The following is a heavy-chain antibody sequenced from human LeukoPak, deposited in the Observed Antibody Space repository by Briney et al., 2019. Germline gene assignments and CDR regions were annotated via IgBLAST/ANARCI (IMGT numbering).Heavy chain of an antibody. J-gene: IGHJ4*02. CDR3: AKDNVAAAGRYFDY. CDR1: GFTFSSYA. CDR2: ISGSGGNT. D-gene: IGHD6-13*01. V-gene: IGHV3-23*01. Sequence: PGGSLRLSCAASGFTFSSYAMSWVRQAPGKGLEWVSAISGSGGNTHYAGSVKGRFAISRDNSKNTLYLQMHSLRAEDTAVYYCAKDNVAAAGRYFDYWGQGTLVTVSS.